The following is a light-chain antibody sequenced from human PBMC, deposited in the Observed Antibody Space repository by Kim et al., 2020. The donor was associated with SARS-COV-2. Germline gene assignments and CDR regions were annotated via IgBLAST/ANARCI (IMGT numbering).Light chain of an antibody. Sequence: SSELTQDPAVSVALGQTVRITCQGDSLRSYYASWYQQKPGQAPVFVIYGKNNRPSGIPDRFSGFTSGDTASLTITGVQAEDEAEYYCNSRDSSGNHWVFGGGTKVTVL. CDR2: GKN. V-gene: IGLV3-19*01. CDR3: NSRDSSGNHWV. J-gene: IGLJ6*01. CDR1: SLRSYY.